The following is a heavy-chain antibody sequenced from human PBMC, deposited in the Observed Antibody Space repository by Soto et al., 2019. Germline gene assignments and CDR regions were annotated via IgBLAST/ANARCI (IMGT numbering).Heavy chain of an antibody. CDR2: MSGSGGGT. CDR1: GFTFSSYA. V-gene: IGHV3-23*01. Sequence: EVQLLESGGGLVQPGRSLRLSCAASGFTFSSYAMTWVRQAPGKGLEWVSAMSGSGGGTYYADSVKGRFTISRDNSKNTLYLQMNSLRAEDTAGFYWAKDGFSSAWLPAYVAFWGHGTPVPVS. CDR3: AKDGFSSAWLPAYVAF. D-gene: IGHD6-19*01. J-gene: IGHJ4*01.